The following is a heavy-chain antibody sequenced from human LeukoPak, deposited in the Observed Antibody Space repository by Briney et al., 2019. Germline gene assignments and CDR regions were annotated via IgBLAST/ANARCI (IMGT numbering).Heavy chain of an antibody. Sequence: SETLSLTCTVSGGSVSSGSYYWNWIRQPPGKGLEWIGCIDYSGSTYYNPSLKSRVTVSADTSKNQFSLKLTSVTAADTAVYYCARRWYHAYCDYWGQGGPVTVSS. CDR3: ARRWYHAYCDY. D-gene: IGHD2-15*01. V-gene: IGHV4-61*01. J-gene: IGHJ4*02. CDR2: IDYSGST. CDR1: GGSVSSGSYY.